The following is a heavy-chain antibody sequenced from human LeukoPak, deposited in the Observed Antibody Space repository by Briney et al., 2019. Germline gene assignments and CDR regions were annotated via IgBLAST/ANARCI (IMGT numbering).Heavy chain of an antibody. CDR2: ISAYNGNT. V-gene: IGHV1-18*01. CDR1: GGTFGSYA. Sequence: ASVKVSCKASGGTFGSYAISWVRQAPGQGLEWMGWISAYNGNTNYAQKLQGRVTMTTDTSTSTAYMELRSLRSDDTAVYYCARALKGRNWFDPWGQGTLVTVSS. D-gene: IGHD2-8*01. CDR3: ARALKGRNWFDP. J-gene: IGHJ5*02.